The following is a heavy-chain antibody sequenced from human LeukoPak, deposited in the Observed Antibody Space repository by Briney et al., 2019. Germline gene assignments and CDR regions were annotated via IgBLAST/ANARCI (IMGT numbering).Heavy chain of an antibody. CDR1: GGTFSSYA. Sequence: SVKVSCKASGGTFSSYAISWVRQAPGQGLEWMGGIIPIFGTANYAQKFQGRVTITADESTSTAYMELSSLRSEDTAVYYCARAPYCGGDCYSSEYFQHWGQGTLVTVCS. CDR2: IIPIFGTA. V-gene: IGHV1-69*01. CDR3: ARAPYCGGDCYSSEYFQH. J-gene: IGHJ1*01. D-gene: IGHD2-21*01.